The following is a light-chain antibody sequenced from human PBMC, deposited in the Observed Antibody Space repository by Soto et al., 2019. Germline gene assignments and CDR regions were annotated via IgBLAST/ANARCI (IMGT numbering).Light chain of an antibody. CDR3: RSYTSSSTPV. CDR1: ISDVGGYNY. CDR2: EVS. Sequence: TQPASVSGSPGQSITIACTGTISDVGGYNYVSWYQQHPGKAPKLMIYEVSNRPSGVSNRFSGSKSGNTASLTISGLQAEDEADYYCRSYTSSSTPVFGTGTKVTVL. J-gene: IGLJ1*01. V-gene: IGLV2-14*01.